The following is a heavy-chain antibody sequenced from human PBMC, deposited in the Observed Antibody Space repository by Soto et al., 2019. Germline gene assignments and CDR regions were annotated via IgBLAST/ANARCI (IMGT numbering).Heavy chain of an antibody. J-gene: IGHJ6*02. CDR1: GFTFSSYS. D-gene: IGHD5-12*01. CDR2: ISSSSSYI. V-gene: IGHV3-21*01. Sequence: PGGSLRLSCAASGFTFSSYSMKWVRQAPGKGLEWVSSISSSSSYIYYADSVKGRFTISRDNAKNSLYLQMNSLRAEDTAVYYCARERRGYDFGVVDVWGQGTTVTVSS. CDR3: ARERRGYDFGVVDV.